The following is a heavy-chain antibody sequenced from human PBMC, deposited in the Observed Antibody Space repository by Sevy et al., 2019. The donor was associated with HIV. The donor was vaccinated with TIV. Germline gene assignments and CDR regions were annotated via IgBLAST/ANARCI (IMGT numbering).Heavy chain of an antibody. CDR1: GGSISSGGYY. D-gene: IGHD3-10*01. CDR3: ARSIDRRVHFDY. V-gene: IGHV4-31*03. Sequence: SETLSLTCTVSGGSISSGGYYWSWIRQHPGKGLEWIVYIFYSRSTYYNPSLKSRVTISVDTSKNKFSLKQSSVTAADTAVYYWARSIDRRVHFDYWGQGTLVTVSS. J-gene: IGHJ4*02. CDR2: IFYSRST.